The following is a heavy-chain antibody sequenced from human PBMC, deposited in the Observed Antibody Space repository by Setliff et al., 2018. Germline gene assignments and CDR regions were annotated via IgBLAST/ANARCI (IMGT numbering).Heavy chain of an antibody. D-gene: IGHD3-3*01. CDR1: GGSISGASIRSYY. CDR3: ARVSGFQYMDV. J-gene: IGHJ6*03. V-gene: IGHV4-61*09. CDR2: VYTSWST. Sequence: PSETLSLTCTVSGGSISGASIRSYYWSWIRQPAGKGLEWIGQVYTSWSTNYNPSLKSRVTISLDTSKNQFSLNLSSLTAADTAVYYCARVSGFQYMDVWGKGTTVTVSS.